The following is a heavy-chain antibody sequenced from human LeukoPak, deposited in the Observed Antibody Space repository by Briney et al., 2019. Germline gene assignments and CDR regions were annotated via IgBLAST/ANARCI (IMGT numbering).Heavy chain of an antibody. Sequence: PSETLSLTCAVYGGSFSGYYWSWIRQPPGKGLERIGEINHSGNTNYNPSLKSRVTISVDTSKNQFSLKLSSVTAADTAVYHCASLRYYYDSSGSRPVDYWGQGTLVTVSS. CDR2: INHSGNT. V-gene: IGHV4-34*01. J-gene: IGHJ4*02. D-gene: IGHD3-22*01. CDR3: ASLRYYYDSSGSRPVDY. CDR1: GGSFSGYY.